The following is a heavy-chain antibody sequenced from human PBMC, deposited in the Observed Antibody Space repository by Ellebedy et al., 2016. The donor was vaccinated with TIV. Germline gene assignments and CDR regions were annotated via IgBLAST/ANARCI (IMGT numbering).Heavy chain of an antibody. V-gene: IGHV4-59*08. J-gene: IGHJ4*02. CDR3: ARHPEMATTEFDY. CDR2: ISYSGST. Sequence: MPSETLSLTCTVSGGSISSYYWSWIRQPPGKGLEWIGYISYSGSTNYNPSLKSRVTISVDTSKNQFSLKLSSVTAADPAVYYCARHPEMATTEFDYWGQGTLVTVSS. CDR1: GGSISSYY. D-gene: IGHD5-24*01.